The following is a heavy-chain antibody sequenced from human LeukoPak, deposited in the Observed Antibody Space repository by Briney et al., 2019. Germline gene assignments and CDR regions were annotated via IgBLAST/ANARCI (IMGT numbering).Heavy chain of an antibody. CDR3: ATYSSFWSATDY. V-gene: IGHV3-48*04. CDR1: GFTFSSCA. J-gene: IGHJ4*02. CDR2: SNSGSSAI. D-gene: IGHD6-13*01. Sequence: GGSLRLSCAASGFTFSSCAMNWVRQAPGRGLEWISYSNSGSSAIYYADSVKGRFTISRDNAKNSLYLQMNSLRAEDTAVYYCATYSSFWSATDYWGQGTLVTVSS.